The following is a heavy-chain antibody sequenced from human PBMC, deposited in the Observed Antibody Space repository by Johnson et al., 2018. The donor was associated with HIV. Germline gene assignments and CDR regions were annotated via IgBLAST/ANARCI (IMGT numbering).Heavy chain of an antibody. CDR3: AREESSPGGVAFDI. D-gene: IGHD3-16*01. Sequence: QVHLVESGGGVVQPGGSLRLSCAASGLTFSSYGMHWVRQAPGKGLEWVAFIRYDVTKKYYADSVKGRFTISRDNSKNTLYLQMNSLRAEDTALYYCAREESSPGGVAFDIWGQGTMVTVSS. J-gene: IGHJ3*02. V-gene: IGHV3-30*02. CDR2: IRYDVTKK. CDR1: GLTFSSYG.